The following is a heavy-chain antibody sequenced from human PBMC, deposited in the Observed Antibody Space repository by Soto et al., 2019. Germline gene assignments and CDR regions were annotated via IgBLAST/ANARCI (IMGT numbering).Heavy chain of an antibody. CDR3: ARSRYYDFWTDGMDV. CDR2: IYYSGST. Sequence: SETLSLTCTVSGGSISSGDYYWSWIRQPPGKGLEWIGYIYYSGSTYYNPSLKSRVTISVDTSKNQFSLKLSSVTAADTAVYYCARSRYYDFWTDGMDVRGKGTTVTVSS. D-gene: IGHD3-3*01. CDR1: GGSISSGDYY. V-gene: IGHV4-30-4*01. J-gene: IGHJ6*04.